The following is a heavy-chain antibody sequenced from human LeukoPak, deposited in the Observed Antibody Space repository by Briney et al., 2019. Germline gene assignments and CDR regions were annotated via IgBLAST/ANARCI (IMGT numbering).Heavy chain of an antibody. CDR2: INAYDGNA. D-gene: IGHD3-3*01. J-gene: IGHJ4*02. V-gene: IGHV1-18*01. CDR3: ARVGTITIFGGDY. Sequence: GASVKVSCKASGYTFNSYGISWVRQAPGQGLEWMGYINAYDGNANYAQSFQGRVTMTTDTSTTTGYMELRSLRSDDTAVYYCARVGTITIFGGDYWGQGTLVTVSS. CDR1: GYTFNSYG.